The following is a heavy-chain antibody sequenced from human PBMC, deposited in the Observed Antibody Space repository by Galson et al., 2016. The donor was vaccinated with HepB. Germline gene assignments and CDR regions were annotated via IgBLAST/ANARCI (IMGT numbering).Heavy chain of an antibody. D-gene: IGHD3-22*01. J-gene: IGHJ6*02. V-gene: IGHV4-59*08. CDR1: GASISSYY. CDR3: ARQPCGYYDRSGYSGGMDV. CDR2: IYYSGST. Sequence: ETLSLTCTVSGASISSYYWSWIRQPPGKGLEWIGFIYYSGSTNYSPSLKSRVTISRDTSKNQFSLKLSSVTAADTAVYYCARQPCGYYDRSGYSGGMDVWGQGTTVTVSS.